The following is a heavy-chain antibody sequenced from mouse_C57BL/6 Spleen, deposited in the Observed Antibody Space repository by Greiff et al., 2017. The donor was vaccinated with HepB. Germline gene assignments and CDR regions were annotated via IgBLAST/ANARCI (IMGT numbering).Heavy chain of an antibody. CDR3: TRRDDGYDENHWFDY. D-gene: IGHD2-2*01. V-gene: IGHV1-80*01. CDR1: GYAFSSYW. Sequence: QVHVQQSGAELVKPGASVKISCKASGYAFSSYWMNWVKQRPGKGLEWIGQIYRGDGDTNYNGKFTSKATLTADKSSSTAYMLLSSLTSEDSAVYFCTRRDDGYDENHWFDYWGQGTTLTVSS. CDR2: IYRGDGDT. J-gene: IGHJ2*01.